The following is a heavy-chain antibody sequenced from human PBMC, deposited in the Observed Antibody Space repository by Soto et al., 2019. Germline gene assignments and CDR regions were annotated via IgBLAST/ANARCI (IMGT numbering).Heavy chain of an antibody. Sequence: QVQLQESGPGLVKPSQTLSLTCTIAGGSISSGDYYWSWIRQPPGKGLEWIGHIYDSGSTYNNPSLNGRVTISIDPSENQFSLNLRSVTAADTAVYYCARGLSGDKVDSWGQGTLVTVSS. CDR2: IYDSGST. CDR1: GGSISSGDYY. V-gene: IGHV4-30-4*01. CDR3: ARGLSGDKVDS. D-gene: IGHD1-1*01. J-gene: IGHJ4*02.